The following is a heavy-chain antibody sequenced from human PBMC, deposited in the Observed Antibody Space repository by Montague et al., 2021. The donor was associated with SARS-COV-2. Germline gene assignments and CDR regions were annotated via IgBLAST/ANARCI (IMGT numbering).Heavy chain of an antibody. Sequence: SETLSLTCTFSGASRSTKNYYWGWIRQPPGKGLEWIGSISYSATSYSNPSLKSRVTMSVDTSRNQLSLNLSSVTVADTAVYYCARLGITLGGVIVIRYYFDFWGQGALVTVSS. V-gene: IGHV4-39*01. CDR1: GASRSTKNYY. J-gene: IGHJ4*02. CDR2: ISYSATS. CDR3: ARLGITLGGVIVIRYYFDF. D-gene: IGHD3-16*02.